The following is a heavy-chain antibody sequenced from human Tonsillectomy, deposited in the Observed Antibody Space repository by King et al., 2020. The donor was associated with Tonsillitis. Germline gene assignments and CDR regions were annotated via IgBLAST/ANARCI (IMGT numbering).Heavy chain of an antibody. D-gene: IGHD2-15*01. Sequence: LQLQESGPGVVKPSETLSLTCTVSGGSISSSDHYLAWIRQPPGKGLEWIGYMYYSGTIFYNPSLKSRITISGGTSENRFSLKLSSVTAADAAVYFCARSVSGSFDYWGQGALVTVSS. CDR2: MYYSGTI. V-gene: IGHV4-39*01. J-gene: IGHJ4*02. CDR3: ARSVSGSFDY. CDR1: GGSISSSDHY.